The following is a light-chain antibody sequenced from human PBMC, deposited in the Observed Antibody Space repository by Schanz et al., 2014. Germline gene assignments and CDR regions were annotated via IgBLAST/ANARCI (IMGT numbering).Light chain of an antibody. CDR2: EVN. Sequence: QSALTQPASVSGSPGQSITISCTGTSSDVGGYNYVSWYQQHPGKAPKLIIYEVNTRPSGVPDRFSGSKSGNTASLTVSGLQAEDEADYYCQSYDSSLSGSIFGTGTKLTVL. J-gene: IGLJ1*01. CDR3: QSYDSSLSGSI. CDR1: SSDVGGYNY. V-gene: IGLV2-8*01.